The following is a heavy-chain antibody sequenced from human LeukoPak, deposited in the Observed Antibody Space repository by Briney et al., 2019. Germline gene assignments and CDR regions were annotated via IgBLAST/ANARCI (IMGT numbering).Heavy chain of an antibody. V-gene: IGHV3-48*03. CDR3: ARGGDFWSGYSAHYFEY. CDR2: ISSSGSTI. D-gene: IGHD3-3*01. CDR1: GFTFSSYE. Sequence: PGGSLRLSCAASGFTFSSYEMNWVRQAPGKGLEWVSYISSSGSTIYYADSVKGRFTISRDNAKNSLYLQMNSLRAEDTAVYYCARGGDFWSGYSAHYFEYRGQGTLVTVSS. J-gene: IGHJ4*02.